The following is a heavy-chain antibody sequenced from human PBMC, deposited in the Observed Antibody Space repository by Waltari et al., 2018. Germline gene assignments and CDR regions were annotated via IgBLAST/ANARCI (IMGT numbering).Heavy chain of an antibody. CDR2: IYHSGST. J-gene: IGHJ5*02. V-gene: IGHV4-38-2*01. CDR1: GYSISSGYY. D-gene: IGHD2-2*01. CDR3: ARVYCSSTSCYAVNWFDP. Sequence: QVQLQESGPGLVKPSETLSLTCAVSGYSISSGYYWGWIRQPPGQGLEWIGSIYHSGSTYYNPSLKSRVTISVDTSKNQFSLKLSSVTAADTAVYYCARVYCSSTSCYAVNWFDPWGQGTLVTVSS.